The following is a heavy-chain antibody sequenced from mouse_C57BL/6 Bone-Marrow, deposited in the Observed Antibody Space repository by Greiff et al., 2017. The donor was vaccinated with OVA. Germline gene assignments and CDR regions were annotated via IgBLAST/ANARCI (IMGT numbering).Heavy chain of an antibody. CDR3: ARGGTSPFAY. J-gene: IGHJ3*01. D-gene: IGHD4-1*01. Sequence: EVQGVESGPELVKPGASVKISCKASGYSFTGYYMTWVKQSPEKSLEWIGEINPSTGGTTYNQKFKAKATLTVDKSSSTAYMQLKSLTSEDSAVYYCARGGTSPFAYWGQGTLVTVSA. V-gene: IGHV1-42*01. CDR2: INPSTGGT. CDR1: GYSFTGYY.